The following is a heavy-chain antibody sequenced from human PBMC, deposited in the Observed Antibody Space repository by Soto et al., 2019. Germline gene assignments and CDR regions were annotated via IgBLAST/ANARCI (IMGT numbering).Heavy chain of an antibody. D-gene: IGHD4-17*01. J-gene: IGHJ4*02. CDR1: GFTFTSSA. CDR3: AAGKPDDYGDYYFDY. V-gene: IGHV1-58*01. Sequence: QMQLVQSGPEVKKPGTSVKVSCKASGFTFTSSAVQWVRQARGQRHEWIGWIVVGSGNTNYAQKFQERVTITRDMSTSTAYMELSSLRSEDTAVYYCAAGKPDDYGDYYFDYWGQGTLVTVSS. CDR2: IVVGSGNT.